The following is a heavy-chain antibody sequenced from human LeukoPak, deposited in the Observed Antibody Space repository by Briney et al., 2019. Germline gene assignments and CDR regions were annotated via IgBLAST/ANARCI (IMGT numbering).Heavy chain of an antibody. D-gene: IGHD3-3*01. J-gene: IGHJ4*02. CDR1: GFTFSSYA. V-gene: IGHV3-23*01. CDR2: ISGSGGST. CDR3: AKDDFWSGYSYYFDY. Sequence: GGSLRLSCAASGFTFSSYAMSWVRQAPGKGLEWVSAISGSGGSTYYADSVKGRFTISRDNSKNTLYLQMNSLRAEDTAVYYCAKDDFWSGYSYYFDYWGQGTLVTVSS.